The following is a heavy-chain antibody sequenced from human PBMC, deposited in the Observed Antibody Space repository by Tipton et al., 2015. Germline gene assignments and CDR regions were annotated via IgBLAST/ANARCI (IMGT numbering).Heavy chain of an antibody. Sequence: SLRLSCAASGFTFSNYAMSWVRQAPGKGLEWVSVIYSGGSTFYADSVRGRFTISRDISKNTLYLQMNSLRAEDTAIYYCARGSLRVRGPGGQGTLVTVSS. J-gene: IGHJ4*02. D-gene: IGHD3-10*01. CDR1: GFTFSNYA. CDR3: ARGSLRVRGP. CDR2: IYSGGST. V-gene: IGHV3-23*01.